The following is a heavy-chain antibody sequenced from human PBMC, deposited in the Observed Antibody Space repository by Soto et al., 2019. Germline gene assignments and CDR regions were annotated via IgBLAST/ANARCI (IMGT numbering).Heavy chain of an antibody. CDR3: ARGSSGWYEDYYYGMDV. CDR2: TYYRYKWYN. J-gene: IGHJ6*02. V-gene: IGHV6-1*01. Sequence: PSETLSLTCAISGDSVSSNSAAWNWIRQSPSRGLEWLGRTYYRYKWYNDYAVSVKSRITINPDTSKNQFSLQLNSVTPEDTAVYYCARGSSGWYEDYYYGMDVWGQGTTVTVSS. D-gene: IGHD6-19*01. CDR1: GDSVSSNSAA.